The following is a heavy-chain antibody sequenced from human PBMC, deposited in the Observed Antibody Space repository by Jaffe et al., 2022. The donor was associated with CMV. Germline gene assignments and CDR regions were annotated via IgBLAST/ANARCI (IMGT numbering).Heavy chain of an antibody. Sequence: QVQLQESGPGLVKPSQTLSLTCTVSGGSISSGGYYWSWIRQHPGKGLEWIGYIYYSGSTYYNPSLKSRVTISVDTSKNQFSLKLSSVTAADTAVYYCARELRITMTRGGLPKMTFDIWGQGTMVTVSS. CDR2: IYYSGST. J-gene: IGHJ3*02. CDR3: ARELRITMTRGGLPKMTFDI. V-gene: IGHV4-31*03. D-gene: IGHD3-22*01. CDR1: GGSISSGGYY.